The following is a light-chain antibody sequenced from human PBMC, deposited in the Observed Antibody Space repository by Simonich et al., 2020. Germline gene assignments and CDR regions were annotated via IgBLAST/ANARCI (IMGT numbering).Light chain of an antibody. CDR1: SSDVGGYNY. CDR3: SSYTSSSTWV. CDR2: DVS. Sequence: QSALTQPASVSGSPGQSIPISCTGTSSDVGGYNYVSWYQQHPGKAPKIMIYDVSKRPSGFSNRFSGSKSGNTASLTISGLQAEDEADYYCSSYTSSSTWVFGVGTKLTVL. V-gene: IGLV2-14*01. J-gene: IGLJ3*02.